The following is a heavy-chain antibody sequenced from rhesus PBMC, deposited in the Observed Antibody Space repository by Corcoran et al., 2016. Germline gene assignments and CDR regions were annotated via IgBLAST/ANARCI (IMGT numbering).Heavy chain of an antibody. Sequence: QVQLQESGPGLVKPSETLSLTCAVSGYSISSGYNWGWIRQPPGKGLEYIGNLSGSSGSTYYNPSLNSRVTISKDTSKNQFSLKLSSVTAADAAVYYCARRGSYSGIDDWGQGVLVTVSS. CDR1: GYSISSGYN. J-gene: IGHJ4*01. D-gene: IGHD3-16*01. CDR3: ARRGSYSGIDD. V-gene: IGHV4-99*01. CDR2: LSGSSGST.